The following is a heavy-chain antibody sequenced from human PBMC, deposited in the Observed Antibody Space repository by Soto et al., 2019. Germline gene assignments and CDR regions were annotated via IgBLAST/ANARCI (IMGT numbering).Heavy chain of an antibody. D-gene: IGHD4-17*01. J-gene: IGHJ5*02. Sequence: PSETLSLTGTVSGGSISSYYWSWIRQPPGKGLEWIGYIYYSGSTNYNPSLKSRVTISVDTSKNQFSLKLSSVTAADTAVYYCARVEAYGQGWFDPWGQGTLVTVSS. CDR2: IYYSGST. CDR3: ARVEAYGQGWFDP. V-gene: IGHV4-59*01. CDR1: GGSISSYY.